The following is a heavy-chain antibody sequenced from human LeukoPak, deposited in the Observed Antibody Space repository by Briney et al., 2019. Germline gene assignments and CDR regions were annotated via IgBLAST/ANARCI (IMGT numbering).Heavy chain of an antibody. CDR1: GYTFTSYG. J-gene: IGHJ4*02. V-gene: IGHV1-18*01. D-gene: IGHD3-22*01. CDR3: ARSPGYYYDSSGCFDY. Sequence: ASVKVPCKASGYTFTSYGISWVRQAPGQGLEWMGWISAYNGNTNYAQKLQGRVTMTTDTSTSTAYMELRSLRSDDTAVYYCARSPGYYYDSSGCFDYWGQGTLVTVSS. CDR2: ISAYNGNT.